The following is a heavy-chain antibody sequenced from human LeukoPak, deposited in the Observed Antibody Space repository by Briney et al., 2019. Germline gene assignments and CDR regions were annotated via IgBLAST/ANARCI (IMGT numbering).Heavy chain of an antibody. Sequence: PGGSLRLSCAASGFTFSSYWMHWVRQAPGKGLVWVSRINSDGSSTSYADSVKGRFTISGDNAKNTLYLQMNSLRAEDTAVYYCARGVAAAVYYFDYWGQGTLVTVSS. CDR1: GFTFSSYW. V-gene: IGHV3-74*01. CDR2: INSDGSST. D-gene: IGHD6-13*01. CDR3: ARGVAAAVYYFDY. J-gene: IGHJ4*02.